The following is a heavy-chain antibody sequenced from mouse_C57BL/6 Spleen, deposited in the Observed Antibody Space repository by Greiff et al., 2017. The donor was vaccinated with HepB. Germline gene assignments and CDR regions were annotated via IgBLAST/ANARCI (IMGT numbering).Heavy chain of an antibody. D-gene: IGHD1-1*01. J-gene: IGHJ3*01. Sequence: EVMLVESGGGLVKPGGSLKLSCAASGFTFNSYAMSWVRQTPEKRLEWVATISDGGSYTYYPDNVKGRFTISRDNAKNNLYLQMSHLKSEDTAMYYCARDPFFTTVVAPFAYWGQGTLVTVSA. CDR2: ISDGGSYT. V-gene: IGHV5-4*01. CDR3: ARDPFFTTVVAPFAY. CDR1: GFTFNSYA.